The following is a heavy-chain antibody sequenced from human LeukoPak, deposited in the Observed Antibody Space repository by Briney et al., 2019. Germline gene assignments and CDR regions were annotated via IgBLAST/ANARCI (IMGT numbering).Heavy chain of an antibody. V-gene: IGHV3-30*04. D-gene: IGHD2-21*02. CDR3: ARVYCGDCSDLNAFDI. CDR2: ISYYGSNK. J-gene: IGHJ3*02. CDR1: GFTFSSYA. Sequence: PGGSLRLSCAASGFTFSSYAMHCVRQAPGKGLEWVAVISYYGSNKYYADSVKGRFTISRDNSKNTLYLQMNSLRAEDTAVYYCARVYCGDCSDLNAFDIWGQGTMVTVSS.